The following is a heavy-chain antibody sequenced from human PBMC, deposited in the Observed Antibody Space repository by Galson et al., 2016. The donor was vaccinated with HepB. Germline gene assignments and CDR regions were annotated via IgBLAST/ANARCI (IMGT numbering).Heavy chain of an antibody. CDR1: GGTFSRYA. D-gene: IGHD6-13*01. CDR2: IVPIFGSA. CDR3: ARDPGYSSSWRSSRRPIDF. V-gene: IGHV1-69*13. Sequence: SVKVSCKASGGTFSRYAISWVRQAPGQGLEWMGGIVPIFGSANYAQNFQGRVTMTADESTSTAYMELSSLRSEDTAVYYCARDPGYSSSWRSSRRPIDFWGQGTLVIVSS. J-gene: IGHJ4*02.